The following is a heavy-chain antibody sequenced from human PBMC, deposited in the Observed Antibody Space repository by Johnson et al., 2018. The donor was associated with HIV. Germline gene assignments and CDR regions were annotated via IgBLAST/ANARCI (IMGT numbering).Heavy chain of an antibody. CDR1: RFTFSSYG. D-gene: IGHD3-10*01. CDR2: VRYDGSNK. V-gene: IGHV3-30*02. Sequence: QVQLVEYGGGVVQPGGPLRLSCTASRFTFSSYGMHWVRQAPGKGLEWMAFVRYDGSNKYYADSVTGRFTISRDSSKNTLYMQLSSLRPEDTAVYYCAKEQTRYGSGTCDAFDILGQGTSVTVSS. J-gene: IGHJ3*02. CDR3: AKEQTRYGSGTCDAFDI.